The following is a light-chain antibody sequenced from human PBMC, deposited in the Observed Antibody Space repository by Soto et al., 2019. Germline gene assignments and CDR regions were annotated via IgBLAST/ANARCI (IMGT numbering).Light chain of an antibody. J-gene: IGLJ1*01. V-gene: IGLV2-14*03. CDR1: SGDVGAYNS. CDR2: DVS. CDR3: NSYTTSTPPHL. Sequence: QSALTQPASVSGSPGQSITFSCTGTSGDVGAYNSVSWYQQHPGKAPKLMIYDVSNRPSGVSNRFSGSKSGNTASLTISGRQAEDEADYYCNSYTTSTPPHLLGTGTKLTLL.